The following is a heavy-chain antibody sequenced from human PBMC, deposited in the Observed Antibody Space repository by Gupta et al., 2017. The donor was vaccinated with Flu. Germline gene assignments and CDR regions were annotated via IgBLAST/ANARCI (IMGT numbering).Heavy chain of an antibody. Sequence: MSWVRQAPGKGLEWVSAISGSGGSTYYADSVKGRFTISRDNSKNTLYLQMNSLRAEDTAVYYCAKDRGCSSTSCYSRLGDYWGQGTLVTVSS. CDR3: AKDRGCSSTSCYSRLGDY. V-gene: IGHV3-23*01. CDR2: ISGSGGST. D-gene: IGHD2-2*01. J-gene: IGHJ4*02.